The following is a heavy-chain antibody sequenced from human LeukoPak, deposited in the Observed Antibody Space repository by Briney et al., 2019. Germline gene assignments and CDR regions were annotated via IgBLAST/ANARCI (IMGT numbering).Heavy chain of an antibody. CDR3: ARCASGGTMYHCYYMDV. J-gene: IGHJ6*03. V-gene: IGHV5-51*01. CDR1: GYSFTNYW. D-gene: IGHD1-7*01. Sequence: GESLKISCQASGYSFTNYWIGWVRQMPGKGLEWMGIIYPGDSDTKYSPSFQGQVTISADKSISTAYLQWSSLKASDTAMYYCARCASGGTMYHCYYMDVWGKGTTVSVSS. CDR2: IYPGDSDT.